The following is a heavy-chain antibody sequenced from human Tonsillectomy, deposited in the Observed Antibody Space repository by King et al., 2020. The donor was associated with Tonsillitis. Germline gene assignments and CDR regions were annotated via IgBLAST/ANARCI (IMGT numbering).Heavy chain of an antibody. CDR3: ARDSENYYDSSGYNWFDP. D-gene: IGHD3-22*01. V-gene: IGHV3-21*01. CDR1: GFTFSSYS. CDR2: ISSSSSYI. J-gene: IGHJ5*02. Sequence: VQLVESGGGLVKPGGSLRLSCAASGFTFSSYSMNWVRQAPGKGLEWVSSISSSSSYIYYADSVKGRFTISRDNAKNSLYLQMKSRRAEDTAVYYCARDSENYYDSSGYNWFDPWGQGTLVTVSS.